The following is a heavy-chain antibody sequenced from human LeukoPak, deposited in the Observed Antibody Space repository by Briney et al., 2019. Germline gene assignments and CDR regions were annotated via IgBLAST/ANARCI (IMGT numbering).Heavy chain of an antibody. CDR1: GLTFSGYE. Sequence: GGSLRLSCAASGLTFSGYEFNWVRQAPGKGLEWVSYISISGTTTHYADSVKGRFTTSRDNAKNSLYLQMNSLRGEDTAVYYCARARTPQQLNFFDIWGKGKMVTVSS. V-gene: IGHV3-48*03. CDR2: ISISGTTT. D-gene: IGHD6-13*01. CDR3: ARARTPQQLNFFDI. J-gene: IGHJ3*02.